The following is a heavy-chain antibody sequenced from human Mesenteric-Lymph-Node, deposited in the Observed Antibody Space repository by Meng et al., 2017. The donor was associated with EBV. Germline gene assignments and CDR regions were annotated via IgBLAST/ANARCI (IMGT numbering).Heavy chain of an antibody. CDR3: ARDLRDGSGRSRFDP. V-gene: IGHV4-59*01. CDR2: VHYSGT. Sequence: QVQLQESGPGLVKPSAXLSLSCTVSGGSIGSCFWTWIRQPPGKALEWIGDVHYSGTKYNPSLKSRVTISLDTSKNQFSLNLSSVTAADTALYYCARDLRDGSGRSRFDPWGQGTLVTVSS. CDR1: GGSIGSCF. D-gene: IGHD3-10*01. J-gene: IGHJ5*02.